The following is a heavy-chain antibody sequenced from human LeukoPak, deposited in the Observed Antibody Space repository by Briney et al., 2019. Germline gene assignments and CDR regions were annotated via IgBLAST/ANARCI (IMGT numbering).Heavy chain of an antibody. CDR3: VRALYNSGQFDP. CDR1: GFTFRKFD. CDR2: ISSSGDT. Sequence: GGSLRLSCAASGFTFRKFDMHWVRQPTGKGLEWVSGISSSGDTFYQDSVKGRFTISRENGENSLFLQLNSLRTGDTAVYYCVRALYNSGQFDPWGQGTLVTVSS. J-gene: IGHJ5*02. D-gene: IGHD5-12*01. V-gene: IGHV3-13*04.